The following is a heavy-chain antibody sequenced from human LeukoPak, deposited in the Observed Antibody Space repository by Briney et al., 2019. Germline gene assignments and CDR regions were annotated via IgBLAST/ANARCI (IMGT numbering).Heavy chain of an antibody. Sequence: GESLKISCKGSGYSFTSYWIGWVRQMPGKGLEGMGIIYPGDSDTRSSPSFHGQVTISADKSISTAYLQWSSLKASDTAMYYCARPRGEGNNWFDPWGQGTLVTVSS. D-gene: IGHD4-17*01. J-gene: IGHJ5*02. V-gene: IGHV5-51*01. CDR2: IYPGDSDT. CDR1: GYSFTSYW. CDR3: ARPRGEGNNWFDP.